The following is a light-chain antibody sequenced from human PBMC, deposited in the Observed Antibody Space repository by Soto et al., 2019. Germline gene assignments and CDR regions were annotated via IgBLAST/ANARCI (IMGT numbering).Light chain of an antibody. CDR3: SSYAGSKNFIL. CDR1: TSDVGGYNY. V-gene: IGLV2-8*01. CDR2: EVN. Sequence: QSVLTQPPSASGSPGQSVTISCTGTTSDVGGYNYVSWYQLHPGKVPKLIISEVNKRPSGVPDRFSGSKSGSTASLTVFGLQAEDEADYFCSSYAGSKNFILFGGGTQLTVL. J-gene: IGLJ2*01.